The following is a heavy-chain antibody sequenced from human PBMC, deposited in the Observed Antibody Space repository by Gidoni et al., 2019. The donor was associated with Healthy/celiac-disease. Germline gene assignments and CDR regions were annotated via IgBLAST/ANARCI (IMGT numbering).Heavy chain of an antibody. Sequence: QVQLVHSVAELKKPEASVNVSCTPSGYPFTAYYMHWVRKDPGQGLEWMGWINPNSGGTNYAQKFQGWVTMTRDTSISTAYMELSRLRSDDTAVYYCARESLAAGECGMDVWGQGTTVTVSS. CDR2: INPNSGGT. CDR3: ARESLAAGECGMDV. CDR1: GYPFTAYY. J-gene: IGHJ6*02. V-gene: IGHV1-2*04. D-gene: IGHD6-13*01.